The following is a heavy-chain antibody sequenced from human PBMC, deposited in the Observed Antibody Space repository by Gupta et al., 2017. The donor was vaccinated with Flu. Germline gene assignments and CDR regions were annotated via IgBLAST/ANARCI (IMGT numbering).Heavy chain of an antibody. CDR3: AKDQEEEYNWNDGPGGLDY. V-gene: IGHV3-30*18. CDR2: ISYDESRK. D-gene: IGHD1-20*01. Sequence: QVQLVESGGGAVQPGRSLRLSCAASGFTFRSYGMHWVRQAPGKGLEWGAVISYDESRKYYADSVKGRFTISRDNSKNTLYLQMNSLRAEDTAVYYCAKDQEEEYNWNDGPGGLDYWGQGTLVTVSS. J-gene: IGHJ4*02. CDR1: GFTFRSYG.